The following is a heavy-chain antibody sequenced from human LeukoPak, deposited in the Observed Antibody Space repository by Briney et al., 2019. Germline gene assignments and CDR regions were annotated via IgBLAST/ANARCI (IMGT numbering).Heavy chain of an antibody. Sequence: GASVKVSCKASGYTFTDYYVHWVRQAPGQGFEWMGWINPSDGDTNYAQKFQGRVTMTRDTSISTAHMEVSKLRSDDTAVYYCARANFLYCSSSTCLFDYWGQGTLVTVSS. V-gene: IGHV1-2*02. D-gene: IGHD2-2*01. CDR1: GYTFTDYY. J-gene: IGHJ4*02. CDR2: INPSDGDT. CDR3: ARANFLYCSSSTCLFDY.